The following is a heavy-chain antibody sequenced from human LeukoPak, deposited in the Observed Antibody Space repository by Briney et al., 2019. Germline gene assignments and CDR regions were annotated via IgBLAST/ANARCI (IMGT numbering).Heavy chain of an antibody. CDR2: IYYSGST. D-gene: IGHD3-22*01. J-gene: IGHJ4*02. CDR1: GGSISSCSYY. Sequence: SETLSLTCTVSGGSISSCSYYWGRIRQPPGKGLEWIGSIYYSGSTYYNPSLKSRVTISVDTSKNQFSLKLSSVTAADTAVYYCARGSYDSSGYYSKYWGQGTLVTVSS. V-gene: IGHV4-39*01. CDR3: ARGSYDSSGYYSKY.